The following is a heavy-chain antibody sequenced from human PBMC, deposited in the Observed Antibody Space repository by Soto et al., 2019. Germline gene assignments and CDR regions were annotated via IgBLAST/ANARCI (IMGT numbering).Heavy chain of an antibody. CDR1: GGSFSGYY. CDR3: ARGWGRIFDY. V-gene: IGHV4-34*01. Sequence: QVQLQQWGARLLKPSETLSLTCAVYGGSFSGYYWNWIRQPPGKGLEWIGEINHSGSTNYNPSLKXRVTISVDTSKNQFSLKLSSVTAADTAVYYCARGWGRIFDYWGQGTLVTVSS. CDR2: INHSGST. J-gene: IGHJ4*02. D-gene: IGHD7-27*01.